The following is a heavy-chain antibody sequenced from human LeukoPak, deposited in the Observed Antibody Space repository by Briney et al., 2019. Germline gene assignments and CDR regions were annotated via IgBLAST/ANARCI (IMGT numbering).Heavy chain of an antibody. CDR3: VSFYETY. D-gene: IGHD2/OR15-2a*01. V-gene: IGHV3-74*01. Sequence: GGSLRLSCAASGNYWMHWVRHAPGKGLVWVSHINSDGSWTSYADSVKGRFTIYKDNAKNTVYLQMNSLRAEDTAVYYCVSFYETYWGRGTLVTVSS. CDR1: GNYW. J-gene: IGHJ4*02. CDR2: INSDGSWT.